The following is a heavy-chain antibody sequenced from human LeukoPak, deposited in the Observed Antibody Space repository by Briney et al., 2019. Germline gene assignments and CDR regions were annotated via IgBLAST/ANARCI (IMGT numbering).Heavy chain of an antibody. D-gene: IGHD3-22*01. Sequence: GGSLRLSCAASGFTFSSYGMSWVRQAPGKGLEWVSAISGSGGSTYYADSVKGRFTISRDNSKNTLYLQMNSLRAEDTAVYYCAKDHLNNYYDSSGYFDYWGQGTLVTVSS. J-gene: IGHJ4*02. CDR2: ISGSGGST. CDR1: GFTFSSYG. CDR3: AKDHLNNYYDSSGYFDY. V-gene: IGHV3-23*01.